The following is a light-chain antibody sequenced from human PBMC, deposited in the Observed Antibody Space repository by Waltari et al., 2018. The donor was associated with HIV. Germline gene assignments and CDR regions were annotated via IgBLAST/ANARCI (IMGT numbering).Light chain of an antibody. J-gene: IGKJ3*01. CDR2: DAS. V-gene: IGKV1-39*01. Sequence: DIQMTQSPSSLSASVVDTVTITCRASQSVNNRVNWYHQEPGKAPKVLIYDASRLQSGVPSRFSGSGSGTDFTITISSLQPDDFASYFCQQSYNYPLTFGPGTQVDIK. CDR3: QQSYNYPLT. CDR1: QSVNNR.